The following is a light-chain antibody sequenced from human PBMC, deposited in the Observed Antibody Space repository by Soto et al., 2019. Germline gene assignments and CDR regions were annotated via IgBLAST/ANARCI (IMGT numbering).Light chain of an antibody. J-gene: IGKJ4*01. CDR3: QQYNDFPPT. CDR1: QSIRNW. Sequence: DVQLTQSPSSLSASVGDRVTITCRASQSIRNWLAWYQQKPGKAPKSLIYATSTLQTGVPSRFSGGGSGTDFTLTISSLQPEDFAIYYCQQYNDFPPTFGGGTKVEIK. CDR2: ATS. V-gene: IGKV1D-16*01.